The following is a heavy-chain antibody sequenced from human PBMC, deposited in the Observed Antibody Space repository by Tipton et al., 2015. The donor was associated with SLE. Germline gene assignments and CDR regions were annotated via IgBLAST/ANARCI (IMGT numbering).Heavy chain of an antibody. CDR2: ISYSGSA. D-gene: IGHD3-22*01. CDR3: ARGLIRVTMTSYYLDL. CDR1: GGSISSDDYY. J-gene: IGHJ4*02. V-gene: IGHV4-31*03. Sequence: TLSLTCTVSGGSISSDDYYWTWIRQHPRKGLEWIGHISYSGSANHNPSLKSRVTISVDTSKNQFSLKLNSVTAADRAVYYCARGLIRVTMTSYYLDLWGQGTLVTVSS.